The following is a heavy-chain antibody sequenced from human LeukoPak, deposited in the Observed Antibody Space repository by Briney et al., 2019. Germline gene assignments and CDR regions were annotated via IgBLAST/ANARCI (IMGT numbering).Heavy chain of an antibody. V-gene: IGHV4-59*12. J-gene: IGHJ2*01. Sequence: PSETLSLTCIVSGRFITDDYWSWIRQTPGKRLEWIGCMYHGGTTNYNPALKSRATIVGDTTKNQISLRLRSVTAADTAVYYCARRPSRGWGSDWYFDLWGRGTQVIVSS. CDR1: GRFITDDY. D-gene: IGHD3-10*01. CDR3: ARRPSRGWGSDWYFDL. CDR2: MYHGGTT.